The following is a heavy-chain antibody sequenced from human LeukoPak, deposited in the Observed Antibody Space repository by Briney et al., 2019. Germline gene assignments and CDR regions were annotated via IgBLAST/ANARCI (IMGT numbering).Heavy chain of an antibody. CDR3: ARVGYSNSGRYFDY. Sequence: GGSLRLSCAASGFIFSNAGIHWVRQAPGRGLEWVAVVSYDESKKHYADSVKGRFTISRDNSKSTLFLQMNSLRAEDTAVYYCARVGYSNSGRYFDYWGQGTLVTVSS. J-gene: IGHJ4*02. CDR1: GFIFSNAG. V-gene: IGHV3-30*03. D-gene: IGHD4-11*01. CDR2: VSYDESKK.